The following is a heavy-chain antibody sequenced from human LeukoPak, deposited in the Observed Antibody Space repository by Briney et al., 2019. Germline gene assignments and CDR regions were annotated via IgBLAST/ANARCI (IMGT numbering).Heavy chain of an antibody. J-gene: IGHJ4*02. CDR2: IYYSGST. Sequence: SETLSLTCTVSGDSISSSSYYWGWIRQPPGKGLEWIGYIYYSGSTYYNPSLKSRVTISVDTSKNQFSLKLSSVTAADTAVYYCARGRGYSYGSWGQGTLVTVSS. D-gene: IGHD5-18*01. CDR3: ARGRGYSYGS. V-gene: IGHV4-31*03. CDR1: GDSISSSSYY.